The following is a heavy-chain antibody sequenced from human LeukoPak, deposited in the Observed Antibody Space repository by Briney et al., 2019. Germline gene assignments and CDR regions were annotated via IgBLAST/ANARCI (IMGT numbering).Heavy chain of an antibody. CDR3: ARGIRRIGGAKGYFYY. J-gene: IGHJ4*02. Sequence: KSSETLSLTSAVYGGSFSGYYWSWIRQPRGKGLEWIGEINYSGSTNYNPSLKSRVTISVDTSKNQFSLKLSSVTAADTAVYYCARGIRRIGGAKGYFYYWGQGTLVTVSS. CDR2: INYSGST. V-gene: IGHV4-34*01. D-gene: IGHD2-21*01. CDR1: GGSFSGYY.